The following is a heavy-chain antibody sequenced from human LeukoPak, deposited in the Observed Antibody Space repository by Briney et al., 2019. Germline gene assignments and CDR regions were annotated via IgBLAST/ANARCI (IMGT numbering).Heavy chain of an antibody. CDR3: ARESSSGWAGYFDY. D-gene: IGHD6-19*01. CDR1: GGSISSYY. J-gene: IGHJ4*02. CDR2: IYYSGST. Sequence: PSETLSLTCNVSGGSISSYYWSWFRQPPGKGLEWIGFIYYSGSTNYNPSLRSRVTISVDTSKNQFSLKLGSVTAADTAVYYCARESSSGWAGYFDYWGQGTLVTVSS. V-gene: IGHV4-59*01.